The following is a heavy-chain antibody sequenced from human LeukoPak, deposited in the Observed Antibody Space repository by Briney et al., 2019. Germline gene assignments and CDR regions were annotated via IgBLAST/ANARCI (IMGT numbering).Heavy chain of an antibody. Sequence: SETLSLTCTVSGGSISGSSYYWGWIRQPPGKGLEWIGSIYYSGSTYYNPSLKSRVTISVDTSKNQFSLKLSSVTAADTAVYYCARAHCPAAGRTKGYYFDYWGQGTLVTVSS. CDR2: IYYSGST. V-gene: IGHV4-39*07. CDR3: ARAHCPAAGRTKGYYFDY. CDR1: GGSISGSSYY. J-gene: IGHJ4*02. D-gene: IGHD6-13*01.